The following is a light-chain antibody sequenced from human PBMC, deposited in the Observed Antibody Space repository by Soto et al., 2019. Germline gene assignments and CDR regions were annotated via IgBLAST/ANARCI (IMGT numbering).Light chain of an antibody. CDR2: DAS. CDR1: QSISNW. V-gene: IGKV1-5*01. J-gene: IGKJ1*01. Sequence: DSQMTQSPCTLSAAVGDRLTITCGASQSISNWLAWYQQRPGKAPKLLIFDASSLESGVPSRFSGSGSGTEFTLTISSLQPDDFATYYCQQYNTYSKTFGQGTKVDIK. CDR3: QQYNTYSKT.